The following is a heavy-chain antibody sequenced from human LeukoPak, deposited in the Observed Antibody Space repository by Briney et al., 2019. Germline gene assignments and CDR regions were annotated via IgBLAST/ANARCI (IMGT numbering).Heavy chain of an antibody. Sequence: GASVKVSCKASGYTFTSYDINWVRQATGQGLEWMGWMNPNSGNTGYAQKFQGRVTMTRNTSISTAYMELSSLRSEDTAVYYCASSVPDCSGGSRYPHDAFDIWGQGTMVTVSS. V-gene: IGHV1-8*01. J-gene: IGHJ3*02. D-gene: IGHD2-15*01. CDR1: GYTFTSYD. CDR2: MNPNSGNT. CDR3: ASSVPDCSGGSRYPHDAFDI.